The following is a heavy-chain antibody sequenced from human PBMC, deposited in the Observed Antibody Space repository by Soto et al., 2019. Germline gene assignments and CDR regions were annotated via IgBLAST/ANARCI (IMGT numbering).Heavy chain of an antibody. Sequence: GGSLRLSCVVSGISFDDYAMHWVRQVPGKGLEWVSGINWDSGDTGYADSVKGRFTIPRDNAKNSLYLQMNSLKTEDTALYYCAKDTAPGFYDANGHLDYWGQGTPVTVSS. CDR3: AKDTAPGFYDANGHLDY. V-gene: IGHV3-9*01. D-gene: IGHD2-8*01. CDR1: GISFDDYA. J-gene: IGHJ4*02. CDR2: INWDSGDT.